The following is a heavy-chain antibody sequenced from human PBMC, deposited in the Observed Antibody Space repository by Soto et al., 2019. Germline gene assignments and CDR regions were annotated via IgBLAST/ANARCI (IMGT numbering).Heavy chain of an antibody. J-gene: IGHJ4*02. D-gene: IGHD3-16*02. CDR3: ARGRRDYDYVWGSYRPFDY. CDR1: GGSFSGYY. CDR2: INHSGST. V-gene: IGHV4-34*01. Sequence: SETLSLTCAVYGGSFSGYYWSWIRQPPGKGLEWIGEINHSGSTNYNPSLKSRVTISVDTSKNQFSLKLSSVTAADTAVYYCARGRRDYDYVWGSYRPFDYWGQGTLVTVSS.